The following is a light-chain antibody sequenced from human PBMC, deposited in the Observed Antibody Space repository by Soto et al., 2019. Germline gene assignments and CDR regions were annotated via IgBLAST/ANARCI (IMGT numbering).Light chain of an antibody. CDR3: QQSLSNPLT. CDR2: AAS. V-gene: IGKV1-39*01. CDR1: PPISVY. Sequence: PSSLSAFVGDTVTITCQAGPPISVYLNWYQQKPGKAPTLLIYAASTLQGGVPSRFSGSGSGTDFTLTITSLQPEDLATYYCQQSLSNPLTFGGGTKVDIK. J-gene: IGKJ4*01.